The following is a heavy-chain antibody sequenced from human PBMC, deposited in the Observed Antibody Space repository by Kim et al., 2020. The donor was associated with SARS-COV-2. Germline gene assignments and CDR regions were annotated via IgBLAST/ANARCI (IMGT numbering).Heavy chain of an antibody. V-gene: IGHV3-43*02. CDR3: AKDPPPNSYYYDSSGSERDY. CDR1: GFTFDDYA. CDR2: ISGDGGST. Sequence: GGSLRLSCAASGFTFDDYAMHWVRQAPGKGLEWVSLISGDGGSTYYADSVKGRVTISRDNSKNSLYLQMNSLRTEDTALYYCAKDPPPNSYYYDSSGSERDYWGQGTLVTVSS. D-gene: IGHD3-22*01. J-gene: IGHJ4*02.